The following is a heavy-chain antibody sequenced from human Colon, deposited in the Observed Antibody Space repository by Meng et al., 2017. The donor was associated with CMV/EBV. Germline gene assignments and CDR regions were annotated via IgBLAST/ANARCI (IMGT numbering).Heavy chain of an antibody. V-gene: IGHV4-39*07. CDR2: IYYSGST. J-gene: IGHJ4*02. Sequence: QLQLQESGPGLVKPSXXLSLTCTVSGGSISSSSYYWGWIRQPPGKGLEWIGSIYYSGSTYYNPSLKSRVTISVDTSKNQFSLKLSSVTAADTAVYYCARDGYNKGADYGGQGTLVTVSS. CDR3: ARDGYNKGADY. D-gene: IGHD5-24*01. CDR1: GGSISSSSYY.